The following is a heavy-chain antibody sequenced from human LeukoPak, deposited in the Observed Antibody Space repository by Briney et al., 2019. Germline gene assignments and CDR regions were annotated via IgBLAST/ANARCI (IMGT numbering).Heavy chain of an antibody. V-gene: IGHV3-21*01. D-gene: IGHD3-10*02. Sequence: GGSLRLSCAASGSTFSGHSMNWVRQAPGKGLEWVSSISKGSDSIYYADSVKGRFTISRDNPKSSLFLQMNSLRAEDTAVYYCARVSRFGELGGMDVWGQGTTVTVSS. CDR3: ARVSRFGELGGMDV. J-gene: IGHJ6*02. CDR2: ISKGSDSI. CDR1: GSTFSGHS.